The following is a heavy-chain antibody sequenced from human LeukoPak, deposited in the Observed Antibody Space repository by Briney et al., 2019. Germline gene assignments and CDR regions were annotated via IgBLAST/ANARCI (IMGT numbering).Heavy chain of an antibody. CDR1: GFTFSSYW. V-gene: IGHV3-30*03. CDR3: ARGTSQLDDAFDI. CDR2: ISYDGSNK. J-gene: IGHJ3*02. D-gene: IGHD6-13*01. Sequence: GGSLRLSCAASGFTFSSYWMSWVRQAPGKGLEWVAVISYDGSNKYYADSVKGRFTISRDNSKNTLYLQMNSLRAEDTAVYYCARGTSQLDDAFDIWGQGTMVTVSS.